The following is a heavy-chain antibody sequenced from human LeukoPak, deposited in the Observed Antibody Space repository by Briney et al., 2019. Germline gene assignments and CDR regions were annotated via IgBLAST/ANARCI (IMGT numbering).Heavy chain of an antibody. D-gene: IGHD3-3*01. CDR1: GGSISSGGYY. J-gene: IGHJ6*03. CDR2: IYYSGST. CDR3: ARARTYDFWSGYYYYYYMDV. V-gene: IGHV4-31*03. Sequence: SETLSLTCTVSGGSISSGGYYWSWIRQHPGKGLEWIGYIYYSGSTYYNPSLKSRVTISVYTSKNQFFLQLSSATAAETAVYYCARARTYDFWSGYYYYYYMDVWGKGTTVTVSS.